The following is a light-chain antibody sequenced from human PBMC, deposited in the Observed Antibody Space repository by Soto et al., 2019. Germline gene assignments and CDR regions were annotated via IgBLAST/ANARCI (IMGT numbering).Light chain of an antibody. CDR2: KVS. J-gene: IGKJ3*01. V-gene: IGKV2-30*01. Sequence: DVVMTQSPLSLPVTLGQPASISCRSSQSLVYSDGNTYLNWFQPRPGHSPRRLIYKVSSRDSGVPDRFSGSGSGTDFTLKISRVEAEDVGVYYCMQGTHWPLTFGPGTKVDIK. CDR3: MQGTHWPLT. CDR1: QSLVYSDGNTY.